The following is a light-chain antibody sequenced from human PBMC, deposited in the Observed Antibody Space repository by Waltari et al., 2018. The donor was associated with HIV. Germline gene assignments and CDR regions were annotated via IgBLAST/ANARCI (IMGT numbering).Light chain of an antibody. V-gene: IGLV1-36*01. J-gene: IGLJ3*02. CDR3: APGDDRLKGWV. CDR1: HSNIGNNA. Sequence: QSVLTQPPSLSEAPRQRVTISCSGSHSNIGNNAVNWYQQLPGKAPKLLIYDNDLRPSGSSSRFAGARSGTSASPAISGLQSEDEAHYYCAPGDDRLKGWVLGGGTQLTVL. CDR2: DND.